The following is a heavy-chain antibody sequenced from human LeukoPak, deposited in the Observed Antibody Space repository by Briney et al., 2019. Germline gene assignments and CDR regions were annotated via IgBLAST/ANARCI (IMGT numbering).Heavy chain of an antibody. CDR1: GFTFSDYY. V-gene: IGHV3-11*01. CDR3: ARDWYRYCSSSSCYMFDY. CDR2: ISTSSSNI. J-gene: IGHJ4*02. Sequence: GGSLRLSCAASGFTFSDYYMSWIRQSPGKGLEWVSYISTSSSNIYYADSVKGRFTISRDDAKNSLFLQMNSLRAEDTAVYYCARDWYRYCSSSSCYMFDYWGQGTLVTVSS. D-gene: IGHD2-2*02.